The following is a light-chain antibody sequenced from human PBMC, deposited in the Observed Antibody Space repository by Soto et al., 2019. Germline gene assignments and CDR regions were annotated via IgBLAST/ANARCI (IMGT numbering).Light chain of an antibody. Sequence: QSALTQPASVSASPGQSIAISCSGTSSDVGAYDYVSWYQHHPGKAPKLIIYEVTYRPLGVSNRFSASKSGNTASLTISGLQAEDEADYYCSSYTRSSTYVFGTGTKLTVL. CDR1: SSDVGAYDY. CDR2: EVT. V-gene: IGLV2-14*01. CDR3: SSYTRSSTYV. J-gene: IGLJ1*01.